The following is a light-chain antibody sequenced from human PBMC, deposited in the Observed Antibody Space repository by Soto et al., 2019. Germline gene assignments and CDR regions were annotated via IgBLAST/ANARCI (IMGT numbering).Light chain of an antibody. Sequence: DIQMTQSPSTLSGSVGDRVTITFRASQTISSWLAWYHQKPGKAPKLLIYKASTLKSGVPSRFSGSGSGTEFTLTISSLQPDDFATYYCQHYNSYLEAFGQGTKV. J-gene: IGKJ1*01. V-gene: IGKV1-5*03. CDR1: QTISSW. CDR2: KAS. CDR3: QHYNSYLEA.